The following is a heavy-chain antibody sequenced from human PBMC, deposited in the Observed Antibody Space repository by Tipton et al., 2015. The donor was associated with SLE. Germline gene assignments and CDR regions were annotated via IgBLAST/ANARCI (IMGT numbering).Heavy chain of an antibody. Sequence: TLSLTCTVSGYSISGGHYWGWIRQPPGKGLEWIGSIYRSGNSHNNPSLKSRVPISVDTSKNQFSLKLSSVTAADTAVYYCARYSSSWYGAFDIWGHGTMVTVSS. V-gene: IGHV4-38-2*02. CDR1: GYSISGGHY. CDR3: ARYSSSWYGAFDI. J-gene: IGHJ3*02. CDR2: IYRSGNS. D-gene: IGHD6-13*01.